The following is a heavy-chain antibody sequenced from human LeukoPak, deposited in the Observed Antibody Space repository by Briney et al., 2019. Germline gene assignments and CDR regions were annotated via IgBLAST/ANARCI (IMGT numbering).Heavy chain of an antibody. CDR2: ILYDGSTE. V-gene: IGHV3-30*18. D-gene: IGHD3-9*01. J-gene: IGHJ4*02. Sequence: GGSLRLSCAASGFTFSTYGMHWVRQAPGKGLEWVAGILYDGSTEEYADSVKGRFTISRDNSKNTLNLQMNSLREEDTAVFHCVKPTYYETSTGSGGGFDHWGKGTLVTVSA. CDR3: VKPTYYETSTGSGGGFDH. CDR1: GFTFSTYG.